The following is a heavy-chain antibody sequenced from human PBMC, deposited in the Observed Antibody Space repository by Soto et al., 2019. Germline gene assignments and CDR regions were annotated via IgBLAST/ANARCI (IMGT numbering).Heavy chain of an antibody. CDR1: GFSFSSYG. CDR3: AKDLRIAVAGTDYFDS. Sequence: QVQLVESGGGVVQPGRSLRLSCAASGFSFSSYGMHWVRQAPGTGLEWVAVISYDVTNKYYADSVKGRFTISRDNSKNTLYLQMNSLRAEDMGVYYCAKDLRIAVAGTDYFDSWGQGTLVTVSS. J-gene: IGHJ4*02. CDR2: ISYDVTNK. D-gene: IGHD6-19*01. V-gene: IGHV3-30*18.